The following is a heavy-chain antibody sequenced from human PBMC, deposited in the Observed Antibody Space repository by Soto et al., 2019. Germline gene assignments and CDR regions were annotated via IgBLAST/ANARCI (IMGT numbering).Heavy chain of an antibody. V-gene: IGHV4-30-4*01. J-gene: IGHJ6*02. CDR3: ARDSMVRGVIGYYYYGMAV. D-gene: IGHD3-10*01. Sequence: SETLSLTCTVSGGSISSGDYYWSWIRQPPGKGLEWIGYIYYSGSTYYNPSLKSRVTISVDTSKNQFSLKLSSVTAADTAVYYCARDSMVRGVIGYYYYGMAVWGQGTTVTVSS. CDR1: GGSISSGDYY. CDR2: IYYSGST.